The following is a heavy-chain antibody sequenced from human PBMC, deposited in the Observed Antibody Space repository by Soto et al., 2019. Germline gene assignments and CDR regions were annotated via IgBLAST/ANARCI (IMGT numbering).Heavy chain of an antibody. V-gene: IGHV5-10-1*01. CDR3: ARDPELLWFGEAPYYYYGMEV. D-gene: IGHD3-10*01. Sequence: PGESLKISCKGSGYSFTSYWISWVRQMPGKGLEWMGRIDPSDSYTNYSPSFQGRVTITRDTSASTAYMELSSLRSEDTAVYYCARDPELLWFGEAPYYYYGMEVWGQGTTVTVS. J-gene: IGHJ6*02. CDR2: IDPSDSYT. CDR1: GYSFTSYW.